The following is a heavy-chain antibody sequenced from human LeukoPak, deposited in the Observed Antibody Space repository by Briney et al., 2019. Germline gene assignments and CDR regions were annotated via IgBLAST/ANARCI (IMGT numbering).Heavy chain of an antibody. V-gene: IGHV4-38-2*02. D-gene: IGHD3-22*01. J-gene: IGHJ3*02. CDR3: ARNSYYDNSGEGAFDI. CDR1: GYSISSGYY. CDR2: IYHSGSA. Sequence: PSETLSLTCTVSGYSISSGYYWGWIRQPPGKGLEWIGSIYHSGSASYNPSLQSRVTISIDKSKNQFSLNLNSVTAADTAVYYRARNSYYDNSGEGAFDIWGQGTMVTVSS.